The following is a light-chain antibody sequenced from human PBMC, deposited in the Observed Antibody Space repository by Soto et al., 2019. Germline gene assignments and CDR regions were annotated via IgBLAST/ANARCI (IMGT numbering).Light chain of an antibody. J-gene: IGLJ3*02. CDR1: SSDIGSYDF. CDR2: EVT. V-gene: IGLV2-14*01. Sequence: QSVLTQPTSVFGSLGQSITISCTGSSSDIGSYDFVSWYQHRPGEAPKLVIYEVTNRPSGVSHRFSGSKSDNTASLTISGLQAEDEADYFCTSYTRITTRWVFGRGTKLTVL. CDR3: TSYTRITTRWV.